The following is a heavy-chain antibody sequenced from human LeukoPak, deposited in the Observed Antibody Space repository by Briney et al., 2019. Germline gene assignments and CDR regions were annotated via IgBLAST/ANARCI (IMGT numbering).Heavy chain of an antibody. CDR3: AKDTSSWYSPPGAFDL. D-gene: IGHD6-13*01. J-gene: IGHJ3*01. CDR1: GGSIISQY. Sequence: SETLSLTCTVSGGSIISQYWNWIRQPAGKGLEWIGRVYASGSTTYNPSLKNRVTMSVDTSKNQFSLRLTSVTAADTAVYYCAKDTSSWYSPPGAFDLWGQGTMVTVSS. V-gene: IGHV4-4*07. CDR2: VYASGST.